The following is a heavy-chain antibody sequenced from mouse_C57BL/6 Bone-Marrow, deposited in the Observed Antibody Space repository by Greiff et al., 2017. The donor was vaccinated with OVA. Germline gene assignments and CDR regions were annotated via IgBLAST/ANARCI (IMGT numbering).Heavy chain of an antibody. V-gene: IGHV1-55*01. Sequence: QVQLQQPGAELVKPGASVKMSCKASGYTFTSYWITWVKQRPGQGLEWIGDIYPGSGSTNYNEKFKSKATLTVDTTSSTAYMPLSSLTSEDSAVYYCARDGTVLFAYWGQGTLVTVSA. J-gene: IGHJ3*01. D-gene: IGHD1-1*01. CDR2: IYPGSGST. CDR1: GYTFTSYW. CDR3: ARDGTVLFAY.